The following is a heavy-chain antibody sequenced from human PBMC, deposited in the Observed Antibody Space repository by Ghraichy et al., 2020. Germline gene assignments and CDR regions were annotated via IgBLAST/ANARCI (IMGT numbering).Heavy chain of an antibody. CDR3: VKDLVGGGFGAYGMDV. CDR1: GFTFSSYW. J-gene: IGHJ6*02. CDR2: INSDGAST. D-gene: IGHD2-21*01. Sequence: LSLTCAASGFTFSSYWMHWVRQAPGKGLVWVSRINSDGASTTYADSVKGRFTISKDNAKNTLYLQMNSLRAEDTAVYYCVKDLVGGGFGAYGMDVWGQGTTVTVSS. V-gene: IGHV3-74*01.